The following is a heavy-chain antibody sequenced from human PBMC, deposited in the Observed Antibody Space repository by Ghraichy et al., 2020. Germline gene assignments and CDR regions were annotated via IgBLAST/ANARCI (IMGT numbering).Heavy chain of an antibody. D-gene: IGHD3-16*02. V-gene: IGHV4-61*01. CDR2: IYYSGST. CDR1: GGSVSSGSYY. Sequence: SETLSLTCTVSGGSVSSGSYYWSWIRQPPGKGLEWIGYIYYSGSTNYNPSLKSRVTISVDTSKNQFSLKLSSVTAADTAVYYCARDRNDYIWGSYRPLSYGMDVWGQGPTVTVSS. J-gene: IGHJ6*02. CDR3: ARDRNDYIWGSYRPLSYGMDV.